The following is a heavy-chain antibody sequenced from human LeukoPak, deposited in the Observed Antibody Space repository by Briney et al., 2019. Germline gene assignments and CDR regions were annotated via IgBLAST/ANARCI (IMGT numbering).Heavy chain of an antibody. V-gene: IGHV3-23*01. CDR1: GFTFRGYA. J-gene: IGHJ6*04. CDR2: ISGSGGST. CDR3: ATRVYGMDV. Sequence: GGSLRLSCAASGFTFRGYAMSWVRQAPGKGLEWVSAISGSGGSTYYADSVKGRFTISRDNSKNTLYLQMDSLRAEDTAVYYCATRVYGMDVWGKGTTVTVSS.